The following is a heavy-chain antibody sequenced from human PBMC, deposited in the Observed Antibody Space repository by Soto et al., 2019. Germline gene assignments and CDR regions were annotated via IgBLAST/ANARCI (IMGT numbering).Heavy chain of an antibody. V-gene: IGHV4-61*01. CDR1: GDSVGNGPYY. CDR2: IYYSGST. D-gene: IGHD1-26*01. Sequence: QVRLQASGPGLVKPSETLSLSCLVSGDSVGNGPYYWSWIRQSPGEGLEWIAYIYYSGSTNVNPSLESRVNISIDMSKNQFFLELRSVTAADAAVYFCARVGSSCHSGGCYYYYGLGVWGQGTTVAISS. CDR3: ARVGSSCHSGGCYYYYGLGV. J-gene: IGHJ6*02.